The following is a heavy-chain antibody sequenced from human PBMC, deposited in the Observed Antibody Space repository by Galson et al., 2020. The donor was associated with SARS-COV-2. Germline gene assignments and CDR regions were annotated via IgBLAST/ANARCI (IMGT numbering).Heavy chain of an antibody. CDR1: GFTFTNYA. Sequence: QLGESLKISCAASGFTFTNYAIHWVRQAPGKGLEWVAVISHDGRIEVYADSVKGRFTISRDNSENMLFLQMDSLRADDTAVYYCARDVSGGASDIGGQGTMVTVSS. J-gene: IGHJ3*02. V-gene: IGHV3-30*04. D-gene: IGHD1-26*01. CDR3: ARDVSGGASDI. CDR2: ISHDGRIE.